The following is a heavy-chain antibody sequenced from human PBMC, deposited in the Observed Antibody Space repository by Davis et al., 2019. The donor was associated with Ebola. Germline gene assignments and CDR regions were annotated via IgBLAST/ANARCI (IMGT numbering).Heavy chain of an antibody. J-gene: IGHJ4*02. V-gene: IGHV5-51*01. CDR2: IYPGDSDT. Sequence: GESLKLSCKASGYSFTSYWIGWVRQMPGKGLEWMGIIYPGDSDTRYSPSFQGQVTISADKSISTAYLQWSSLKASDTAMYYWARGLAGFGELGDFDYWGQGTLVTVSS. CDR1: GYSFTSYW. D-gene: IGHD3-10*01. CDR3: ARGLAGFGELGDFDY.